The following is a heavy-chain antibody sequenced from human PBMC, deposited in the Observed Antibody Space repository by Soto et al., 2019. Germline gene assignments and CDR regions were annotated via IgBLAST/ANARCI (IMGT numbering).Heavy chain of an antibody. V-gene: IGHV3-30-3*01. J-gene: IGHJ6*02. CDR1: GFTFSSYA. D-gene: IGHD2-21*02. CDR3: VRDKYGVTSAYGMDV. CDR2: ISYDGNNK. Sequence: QVQLVESGGGVVQPGRSLRLSCAASGFTFSSYAMHWVRRAPGKGLEWVAVISYDGNNKYYADSVKGRFTMSRDNSKNTLYLQMNTLRAEDTAVYYCVRDKYGVTSAYGMDVWGQGTTVTVSS.